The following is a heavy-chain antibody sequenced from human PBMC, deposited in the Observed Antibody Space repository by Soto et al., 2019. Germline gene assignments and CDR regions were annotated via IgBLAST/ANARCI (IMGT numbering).Heavy chain of an antibody. Sequence: QITLKESGPTLVKPTQTLTLTCTFSGFSLSTSGVGVGWIRQPPGKALEWLALIYWNDDKRYSPSLKSRLTITNDTSKNQVVLTMTNMDPVDTATYYCAHGVSADYDFWSGDYGMDVWGQGTTVTVSS. CDR2: IYWNDDK. D-gene: IGHD3-3*01. J-gene: IGHJ6*02. CDR1: GFSLSTSGVG. CDR3: AHGVSADYDFWSGDYGMDV. V-gene: IGHV2-5*01.